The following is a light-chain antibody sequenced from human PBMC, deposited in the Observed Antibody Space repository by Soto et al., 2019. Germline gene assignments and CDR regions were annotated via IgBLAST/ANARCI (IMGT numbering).Light chain of an antibody. CDR2: DAS. CDR1: QSISSW. J-gene: IGKJ4*01. Sequence: DIQMTQSPSTLSASVGDRVTITCRASQSISSWSARYQQKPGKAPTLLIYDASSLHSGMPSRVSGSGSGTNFTLNISSLQPEDFSTYSCQQRYRPSLTFGGENNVHIK. CDR3: QQRYRPSLT. V-gene: IGKV1-5*01.